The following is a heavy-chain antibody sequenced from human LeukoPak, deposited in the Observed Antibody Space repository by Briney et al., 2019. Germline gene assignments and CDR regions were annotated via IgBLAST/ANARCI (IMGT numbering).Heavy chain of an antibody. J-gene: IGHJ4*02. CDR3: ARGNNPYFFDY. V-gene: IGHV4-30-4*08. CDR1: GGSISSGDYY. CDR2: IYYNGSS. Sequence: SETLSLTCTVSGGSISSGDYYWSWIRQPPGRRLECIGYIYYNGSSFYNPSLKSRVTISVYTSMNHVSLTLSSVTAADTAVYYCARGNNPYFFDYWGQGTLVTVSS. D-gene: IGHD2/OR15-2a*01.